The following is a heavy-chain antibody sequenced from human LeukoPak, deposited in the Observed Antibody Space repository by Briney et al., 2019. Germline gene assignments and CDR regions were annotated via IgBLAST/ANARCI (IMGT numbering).Heavy chain of an antibody. J-gene: IGHJ5*02. CDR1: GGTFGSHT. Sequence: GASVKVSCKASGGTFGSHTISWVRQAPGQGLEWVGRVIPVLGMATHAQSFQGRVTITADKSTSTAYMELSSLRSEDTAVYYCASLYYDNSGYSSWLDPWGQGTLVTVSS. D-gene: IGHD3-22*01. V-gene: IGHV1-69*02. CDR2: VIPVLGMA. CDR3: ASLYYDNSGYSSWLDP.